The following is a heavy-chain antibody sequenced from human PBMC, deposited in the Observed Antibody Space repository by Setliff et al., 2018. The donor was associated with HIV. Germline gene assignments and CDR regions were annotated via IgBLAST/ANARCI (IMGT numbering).Heavy chain of an antibody. CDR2: MNPYSGNT. D-gene: IGHD5-18*01. CDR3: AKGNSYAENAFDI. V-gene: IGHV1-8*02. J-gene: IGHJ3*02. Sequence: ASVKVSCKPSGYAFATYDINWVRQAAGQGLEWMGWMNPYSGNTGYAQKFRGRITMTRDTSRGTAHMELRSLRSDDTAVYFCAKGNSYAENAFDIWGQGTMVTVSS. CDR1: GYAFATYD.